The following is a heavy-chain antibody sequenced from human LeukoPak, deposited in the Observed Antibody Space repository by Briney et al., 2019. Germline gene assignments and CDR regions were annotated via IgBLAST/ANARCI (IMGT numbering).Heavy chain of an antibody. D-gene: IGHD2-8*01. CDR3: ARGEGNGLDY. Sequence: PSETLSLTCTVSGGSISRYYWSWIRQPPGKGLEWIGYIYNSGSTNSNPSLKSRVTISVDTSKNQVSLKLNSVTAADTALYYCARGEGNGLDYWGQGTLVSVSS. V-gene: IGHV4-59*01. CDR2: IYNSGST. J-gene: IGHJ4*02. CDR1: GGSISRYY.